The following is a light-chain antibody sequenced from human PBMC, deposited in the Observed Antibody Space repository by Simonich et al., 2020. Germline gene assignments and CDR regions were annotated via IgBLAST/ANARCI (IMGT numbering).Light chain of an antibody. Sequence: DIVMTQSPDSLAVSLGERATINCKSSQSVLYSSNNKNYLAWYQQNPGQPPQLLIYWASTRESGVPDRFSASGSGTDFTLTIRSLQAEDVAVYYCQQYYSTPITFGQGTRLEIK. V-gene: IGKV4-1*01. CDR3: QQYYSTPIT. CDR2: WAS. J-gene: IGKJ5*01. CDR1: QSVLYSSNNKNY.